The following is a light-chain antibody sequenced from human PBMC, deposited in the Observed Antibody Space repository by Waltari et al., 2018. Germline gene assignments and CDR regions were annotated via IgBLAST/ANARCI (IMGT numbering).Light chain of an antibody. CDR2: DAS. Sequence: DIQMTQSPSSLSASIGYRVTITCRASQSISIHLNWYQHKPGIAPRLLIYDASTLQSGVPSRFSGGGSGTEFTLTISSLQPEDFATYYCQQSYSTPLLSFGPGTKVDIK. CDR1: QSISIH. CDR3: QQSYSTPLLS. V-gene: IGKV1-39*01. J-gene: IGKJ3*01.